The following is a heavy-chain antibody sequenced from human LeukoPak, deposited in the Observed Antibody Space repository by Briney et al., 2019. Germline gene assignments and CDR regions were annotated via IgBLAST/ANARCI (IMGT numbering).Heavy chain of an antibody. J-gene: IGHJ6*03. V-gene: IGHV4-4*02. Sequence: TTSGTLSLTCAVSGGSISSSNWWSWVRQPPGKGLEWIGEIYHSGSTNYNPSLKSRVTISVDSSKNQFSLKLSSVTAADTAVYYCARTTEGGYTYDYFYYYYMDVWGKGTTVTISS. D-gene: IGHD5-18*01. CDR2: IYHSGST. CDR1: GGSISSSNW. CDR3: ARTTEGGYTYDYFYYYYMDV.